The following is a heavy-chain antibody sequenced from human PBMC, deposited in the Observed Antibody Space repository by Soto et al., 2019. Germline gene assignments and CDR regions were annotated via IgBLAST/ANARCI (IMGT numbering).Heavy chain of an antibody. CDR1: GFTFSSYA. J-gene: IGHJ3*02. CDR2: ISGSGGST. CDR3: AKDHWSSGWYFAFDI. Sequence: VSLRLSCAASGFTFSSYAMSWVRQAPGKGLEWVSAISGSGGSTYYADSVKGRFTISRDNSKNTLYLQMNSLRAEDTAVYYCAKDHWSSGWYFAFDIWGQGTMVTVSS. V-gene: IGHV3-23*01. D-gene: IGHD6-19*01.